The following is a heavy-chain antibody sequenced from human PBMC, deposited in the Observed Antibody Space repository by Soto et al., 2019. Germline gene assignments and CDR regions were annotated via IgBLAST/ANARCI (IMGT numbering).Heavy chain of an antibody. V-gene: IGHV3-48*02. CDR3: ARGGAARPDY. CDR1: GFTFSNYG. J-gene: IGHJ4*02. Sequence: EVQQVESGGGLVQRGGSLRLSCAVSGFTFSNYGMNWVRQAPGKGLAWVSYISSSGSTIQYADSVKGRFTVSRDNARNSLYRSRTSLRDEDTAVYYCARGGAARPDYWGQGALVTVAS. CDR2: ISSSGSTI. D-gene: IGHD6-6*01.